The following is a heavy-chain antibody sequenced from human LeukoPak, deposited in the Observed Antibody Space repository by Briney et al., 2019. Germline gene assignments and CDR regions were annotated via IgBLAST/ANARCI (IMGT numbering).Heavy chain of an antibody. V-gene: IGHV4-34*01. J-gene: IGHJ4*02. CDR1: GGSFSGYY. D-gene: IGHD6-19*01. CDR3: AAYSSGWFDYFDY. Sequence: PSETLSLTCAVYGGSFSGYYWSWIRQPPGKGLEWIGEINHSGSTNYNPSLKSRVTISVDTSKNQFSLKLSSVTAADTAVYYCAAYSSGWFDYFDYWGRGTLVTVSS. CDR2: INHSGST.